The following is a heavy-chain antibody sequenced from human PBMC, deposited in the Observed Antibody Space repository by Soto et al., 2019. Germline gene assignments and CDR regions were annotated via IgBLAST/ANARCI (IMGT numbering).Heavy chain of an antibody. CDR3: AKDGGYSYGYSPRYYYGMDV. CDR2: ISGSGGST. Sequence: GGSLRLSCAASGFTFSSYAMSWVRQAPGKGQEWVSAISGSGGSTYYADSVKGRFTISRDNSKNTLYLQMNSLRAEDTAVYYCAKDGGYSYGYSPRYYYGMDVWGQGTTVTVSS. J-gene: IGHJ6*02. D-gene: IGHD5-18*01. CDR1: GFTFSSYA. V-gene: IGHV3-23*01.